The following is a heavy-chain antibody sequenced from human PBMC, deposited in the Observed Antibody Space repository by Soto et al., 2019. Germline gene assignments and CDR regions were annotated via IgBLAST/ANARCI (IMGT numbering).Heavy chain of an antibody. D-gene: IGHD1-26*01. CDR3: ARGSVGPTTDFDY. Sequence: QVQLVQYGAEVKHPGASVKVSCKASGYTFTGFHIHWVRQAPGQVLEWMGWINPNGGGRNYAQKFQGWVTMTRDTSISTAYMELSRLKSDYTAVYYCARGSVGPTTDFDYWGKGTLVTVSS. CDR2: INPNGGGR. J-gene: IGHJ4*02. CDR1: GYTFTGFH. V-gene: IGHV1-2*04.